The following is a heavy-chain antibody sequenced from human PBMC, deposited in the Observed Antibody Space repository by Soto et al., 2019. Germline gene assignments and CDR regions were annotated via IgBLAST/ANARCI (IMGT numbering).Heavy chain of an antibody. CDR1: GFTFNIYG. Sequence: PGGSLRLSCAASGFTFNIYGMHWVRQAPGKGLEWVALIWFDGSDKYYADSVKGRFTISRDNSKNTLHLQMNSLRAEDTAVYYCARLYCSSSSCYSVGAFDIRGQGTMVTVSS. D-gene: IGHD2-2*01. CDR3: ARLYCSSSSCYSVGAFDI. J-gene: IGHJ3*02. CDR2: IWFDGSDK. V-gene: IGHV3-33*01.